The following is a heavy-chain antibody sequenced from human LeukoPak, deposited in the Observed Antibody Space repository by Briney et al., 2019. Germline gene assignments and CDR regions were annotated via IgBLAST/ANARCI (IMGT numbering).Heavy chain of an antibody. CDR3: AKYYDILTPTRVAWFDP. J-gene: IGHJ5*02. Sequence: GGSLRLSCAASGFTFSSYGMHWVRQAPGKGLEWVAVISYDGSNKYYADSVKGRFTISRDNSKNTLYLQMNSLRAEDTAVYYCAKYYDILTPTRVAWFDPWGQGTLVTVSS. V-gene: IGHV3-30*18. D-gene: IGHD3-9*01. CDR1: GFTFSSYG. CDR2: ISYDGSNK.